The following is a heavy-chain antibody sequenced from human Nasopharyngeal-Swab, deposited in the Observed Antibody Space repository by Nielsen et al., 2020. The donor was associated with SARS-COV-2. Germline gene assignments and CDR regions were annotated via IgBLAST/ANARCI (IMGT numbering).Heavy chain of an antibody. J-gene: IGHJ4*02. CDR2: INPSGGST. Sequence: ASVNVSCKASGYTFTAYYMHWVRQAPGQGLEWMGIINPSGGSTSYAQKFQGRVTMTRDTSTSTVYMELSSLRSEDTAVYYCARDQAARLSHAGYWGQGTLVTVSS. V-gene: IGHV1-46*01. CDR3: ARDQAARLSHAGY. D-gene: IGHD6-6*01. CDR1: GYTFTAYY.